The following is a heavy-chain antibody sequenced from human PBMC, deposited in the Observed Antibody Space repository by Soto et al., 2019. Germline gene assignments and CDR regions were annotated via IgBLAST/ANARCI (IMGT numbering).Heavy chain of an antibody. CDR2: INHSGSA. V-gene: IGHV4-34*01. D-gene: IGHD1-26*01. Sequence: ASETLSLTCDVYGGSFSGYIWTWIRQTPGKGLQWIGQINHSGSANYNPPLKSRVTISVHTSKSQFSLELSSVTAADTAVYYCARGLISGSHYSGGWYYFDSWGQGTQVTVSS. J-gene: IGHJ4*02. CDR1: GGSFSGYI. CDR3: ARGLISGSHYSGGWYYFDS.